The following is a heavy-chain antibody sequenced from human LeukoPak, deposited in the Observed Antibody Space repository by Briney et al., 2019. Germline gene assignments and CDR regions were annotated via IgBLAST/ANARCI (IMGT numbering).Heavy chain of an antibody. V-gene: IGHV3-53*04. D-gene: IGHD6-13*01. CDR2: IYSGGGT. CDR1: GFTVSSNY. CDR3: ARWGSSRYYYYGMGV. Sequence: GGSLRLSCAASGFTVSSNYMSWVRQAPGKGLEWVSVIYSGGGTYYADSVKGRFTISRHNSKNTLYLQMNSLRAEDTAVYYCARWGSSRYYYYGMGVWGQGTTVTVSS. J-gene: IGHJ6*02.